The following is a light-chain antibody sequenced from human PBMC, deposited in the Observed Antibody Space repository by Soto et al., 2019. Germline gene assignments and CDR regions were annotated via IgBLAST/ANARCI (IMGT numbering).Light chain of an antibody. V-gene: IGLV2-8*01. CDR1: SSNVGSYKL. J-gene: IGLJ1*01. CDR3: SSFVASNNLRV. Sequence: QSALTQPASVSGSPGQSITISCTGTSSNVGSYKLVSWYQQHPGKAPKLIIYEVNERPSGVPDRFSGSKSGNTASLTVSGLQPEDEAEYYCSSFVASNNLRVFGTGTKVTVL. CDR2: EVN.